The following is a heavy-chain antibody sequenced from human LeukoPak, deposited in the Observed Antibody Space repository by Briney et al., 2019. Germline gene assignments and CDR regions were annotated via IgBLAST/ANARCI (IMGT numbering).Heavy chain of an antibody. D-gene: IGHD3-22*01. Sequence: GRSLRLSCAASGFTFSSYGMHWVRQAPGKVLEWLAVISYDIGKKYYADSVKGRFTISRDNSKNTLYLQMNSLRAENTAVYYCAKDDYYDTSGYRDWGQGTLVTVSS. V-gene: IGHV3-30*18. CDR3: AKDDYYDTSGYRD. CDR2: ISYDIGKK. CDR1: GFTFSSYG. J-gene: IGHJ4*02.